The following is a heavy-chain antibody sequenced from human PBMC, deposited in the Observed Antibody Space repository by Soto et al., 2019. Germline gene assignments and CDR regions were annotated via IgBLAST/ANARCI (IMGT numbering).Heavy chain of an antibody. D-gene: IGHD3-3*01. J-gene: IGHJ5*02. V-gene: IGHV4-31*03. CDR2: IYYSGST. CDR1: GGSISSGGYY. Sequence: QVQLQESGPGLVKPSQTLSLTCTVSGGSISSGGYYWSWIRQHPGKGLEWIGYIYYSGSTYYNPSLKSRVTISVDTSKNQFSLKLSSVTAADTAVYYCARGSWGITIFGVVITNWFDPWGQGTLVTVSS. CDR3: ARGSWGITIFGVVITNWFDP.